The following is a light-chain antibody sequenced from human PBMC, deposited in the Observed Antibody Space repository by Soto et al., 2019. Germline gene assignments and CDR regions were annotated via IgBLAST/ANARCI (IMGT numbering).Light chain of an antibody. CDR1: QSVSSY. Sequence: EIVLTQSPATLSLSPGEGATLPCRASQSVSSYLAWYQQKPGQAPRRLIHDASNRATGIPARFSGSGSGTDFTLTISSLEPEDFAVYYCQQRSNWPPLTFGGGTKVEIK. J-gene: IGKJ4*01. CDR3: QQRSNWPPLT. CDR2: DAS. V-gene: IGKV3-11*01.